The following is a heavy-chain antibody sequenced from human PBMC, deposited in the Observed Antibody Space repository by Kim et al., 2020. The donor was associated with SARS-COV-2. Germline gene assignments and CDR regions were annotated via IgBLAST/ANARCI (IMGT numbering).Heavy chain of an antibody. CDR2: IYYSGST. D-gene: IGHD3-22*01. CDR1: GGSISSSSSY. CDR3: ARDTDISVSYYSYGLYV. J-gene: IGHJ6*01. Sequence: SETLSLTCTVSGGSISSSSSYWGWIRQPPGKGLEWTGSIYYSGSTYYNPSLKSLVTLSVDTSKNQFFLMLSLVTAAATVVYYSARDTDISVSYYSYGLYV. V-gene: IGHV4-39*07.